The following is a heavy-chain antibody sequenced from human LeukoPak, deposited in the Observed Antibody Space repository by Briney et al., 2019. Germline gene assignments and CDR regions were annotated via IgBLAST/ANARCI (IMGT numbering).Heavy chain of an antibody. V-gene: IGHV3-11*01. Sequence: PGGSLRLSCAASGFTFSDYYMSWIRQAPGKGLEWVSYISSSGSTIYYADSVKGRFTISRDNAKNSLYLQMNSLRAEGTAVYYCARAISTTVTNNWFDPWGQGTLVTVSS. CDR3: ARAISTTVTNNWFDP. CDR2: ISSSGSTI. CDR1: GFTFSDYY. J-gene: IGHJ5*02. D-gene: IGHD4-17*01.